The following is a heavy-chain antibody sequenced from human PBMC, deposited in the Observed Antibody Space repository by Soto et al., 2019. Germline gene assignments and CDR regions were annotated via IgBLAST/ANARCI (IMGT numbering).Heavy chain of an antibody. CDR2: IIPIFGTA. CDR1: GGTFSSYA. D-gene: IGHD2-15*01. Sequence: QVQLVQSGAEVKKPGSSVKVSCKASGGTFSSYAITWVRQAPGQGLEWMGGIIPIFGTANYAQKFQGRVTITADEFTSTAYMELSSQRPKDPSVYYCARRYSLGVVVVAATPDYYHNGRDVWGHGTTVTVSS. J-gene: IGHJ6*02. CDR3: ARRYSLGVVVVAATPDYYHNGRDV. V-gene: IGHV1-69*12.